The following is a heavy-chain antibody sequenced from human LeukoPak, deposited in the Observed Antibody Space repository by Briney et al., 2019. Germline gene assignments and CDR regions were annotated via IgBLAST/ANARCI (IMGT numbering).Heavy chain of an antibody. V-gene: IGHV1-69*01. CDR3: ARSDILWEPRFDP. Sequence: ASVKVSCKASGGTFISYAISWVRQAPGQGLEWMGGIIPISGTANHAQKFQGRVTITADESTSTAYMELSSLRFEDTAVYYCARSDILWEPRFDPWGQGTLVTVSS. J-gene: IGHJ5*02. D-gene: IGHD3-9*01. CDR2: IIPISGTA. CDR1: GGTFISYA.